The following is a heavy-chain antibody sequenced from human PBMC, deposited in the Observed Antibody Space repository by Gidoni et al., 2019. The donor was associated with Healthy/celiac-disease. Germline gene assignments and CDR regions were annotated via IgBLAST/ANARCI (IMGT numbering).Heavy chain of an antibody. CDR3: ARADSSGYSPKPLDY. CDR1: GYTFTSYG. D-gene: IGHD3-22*01. Sequence: QVQRVQSGAEVKKPAASVTVSCMASGYTFTSYGISWVRQSPGQGLEWMGWISAYNGNTNYEQKLQGRVTMTTDTSTSTAYMEMRSLRSDDTAVYYCARADSSGYSPKPLDYWGQGTLVTVSS. J-gene: IGHJ4*02. V-gene: IGHV1-18*01. CDR2: ISAYNGNT.